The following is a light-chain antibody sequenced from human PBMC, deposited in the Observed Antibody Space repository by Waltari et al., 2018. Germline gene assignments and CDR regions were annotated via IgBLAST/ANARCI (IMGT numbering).Light chain of an antibody. Sequence: QSVLTQPPPVSGAPGQRITISCTGRSTNIGAFYDVHWYKQVPGTAPKVLIFGNNNRPSGVPDRFSGSKSGTSASLVISGLQAEDEAVYHCQSYDSVLSGVVFGGGTKVTVL. J-gene: IGLJ2*01. CDR2: GNN. CDR1: STNIGAFYD. V-gene: IGLV1-40*01. CDR3: QSYDSVLSGVV.